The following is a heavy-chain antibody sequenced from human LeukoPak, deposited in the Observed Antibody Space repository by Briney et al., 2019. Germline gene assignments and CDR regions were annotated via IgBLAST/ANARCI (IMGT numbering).Heavy chain of an antibody. J-gene: IGHJ4*02. D-gene: IGHD3-3*01. CDR2: IYSDDST. V-gene: IGHV3-66*04. Sequence: GGSLRLSCAASGFTVSSNYMSWVRQAPGKGLEWVSVIYSDDSTYYADSVKGRFTISRDNSKNTLYLQMNSLRAEDTAVYFCTRQSENFSLDYWGQGTLVTVSS. CDR3: TRQSENFSLDY. CDR1: GFTVSSNY.